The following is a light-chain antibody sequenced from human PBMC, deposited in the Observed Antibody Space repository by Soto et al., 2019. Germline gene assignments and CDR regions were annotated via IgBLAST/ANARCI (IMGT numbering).Light chain of an antibody. CDR1: SSDVGGYNY. CDR3: SSYAGRNNVV. CDR2: EVS. V-gene: IGLV2-8*01. Sequence: QSVLTQPPSASGSPGQSVTISCTGTSSDVGGYNYVSWYQRHPGKAPKLMIYEVSRRPSGVPDRFSGSKSGNTASLTVSGLQAEDEADYYCSSYAGRNNVVFGGGTKLTVL. J-gene: IGLJ3*02.